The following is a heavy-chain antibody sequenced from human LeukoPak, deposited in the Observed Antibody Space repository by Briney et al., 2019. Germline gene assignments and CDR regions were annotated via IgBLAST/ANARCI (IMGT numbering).Heavy chain of an antibody. Sequence: SETLSLTCTVSGGSISSGGYYWGWIRQPPGKELEWIGSIYYSGSTYYNPSLKSRVTISVDTSKNQFSLKLSSVTAADTAVYYCARGGRWYNYFDYWGQGTLVTVSS. J-gene: IGHJ4*02. D-gene: IGHD4-23*01. CDR2: IYYSGST. V-gene: IGHV4-39*07. CDR3: ARGGRWYNYFDY. CDR1: GGSISSGGYY.